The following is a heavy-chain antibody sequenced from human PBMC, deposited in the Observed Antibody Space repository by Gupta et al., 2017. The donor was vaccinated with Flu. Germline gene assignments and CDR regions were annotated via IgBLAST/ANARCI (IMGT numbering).Heavy chain of an antibody. CDR1: GYSFTSYW. D-gene: IGHD6-19*01. V-gene: IGHV5-51*01. Sequence: EVQLVQSGAEVKKPGESLKISCKGSGYSFTSYWIGWVRQMPGKGLEWMGISYPGDSDTRYSPSVQGQVTISADKSISTAYLQGSSLKASDTAMYYCARHRIAVAGRIDRHYYYGMDVWGQGTTVTVSS. CDR3: ARHRIAVAGRIDRHYYYGMDV. CDR2: SYPGDSDT. J-gene: IGHJ6*02.